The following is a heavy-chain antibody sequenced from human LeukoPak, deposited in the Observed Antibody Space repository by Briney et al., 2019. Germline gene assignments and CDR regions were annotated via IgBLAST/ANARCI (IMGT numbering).Heavy chain of an antibody. CDR2: ISYSSYTI. V-gene: IGHV3-48*04. J-gene: IGHJ4*02. CDR1: GFAFSGYS. D-gene: IGHD4-17*01. Sequence: PGGSLRLSYAASGFAFSGYSMNWIRQAPGKGLEWVAYISYSSYTIHYADSVKGRFTISRDNAKNSLYLQMNSLRAEDTAMYYCARDGDGNFDYWGQGTLVTVSS. CDR3: ARDGDGNFDY.